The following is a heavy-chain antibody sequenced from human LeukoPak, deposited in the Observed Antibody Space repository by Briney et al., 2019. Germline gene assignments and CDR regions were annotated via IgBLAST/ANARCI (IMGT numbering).Heavy chain of an antibody. Sequence: PSETLSLTCTVSGGSMRSYYWSWIRQPPGKGLEWIGYIYTSGSTNYNPSLKSRVTISLDTSKNQFSLKLSSVTAADTALYYCARQVREARRPGFYYYMDVWGKGTTVTVSS. CDR2: IYTSGST. V-gene: IGHV4-4*09. J-gene: IGHJ6*03. CDR3: ARQVREARRPGFYYYMDV. CDR1: GGSMRSYY. D-gene: IGHD6-6*01.